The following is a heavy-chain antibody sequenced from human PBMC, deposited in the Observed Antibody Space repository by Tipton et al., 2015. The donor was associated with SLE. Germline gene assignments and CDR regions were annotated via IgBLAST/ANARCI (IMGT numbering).Heavy chain of an antibody. CDR1: GGSFSGYY. CDR2: INHSGST. V-gene: IGHV4-34*01. Sequence: LRLSCAVYGGSFSGYYWGWIRQPPGKGLEWIGEINHSGSTNYNPSLKSRVTISVDTSKNQFSLRLSSVTAADTALYYCATSAEYSNSGWFDPWGQGTLVTVSS. CDR3: ATSAEYSNSGWFDP. J-gene: IGHJ5*02. D-gene: IGHD6-13*01.